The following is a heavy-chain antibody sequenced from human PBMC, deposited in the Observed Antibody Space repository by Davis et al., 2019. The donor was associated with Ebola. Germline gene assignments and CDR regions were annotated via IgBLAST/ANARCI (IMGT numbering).Heavy chain of an antibody. CDR2: INHSGST. V-gene: IGHV4-34*01. CDR1: GGSFSGYY. Sequence: SETLSLTCAVYGGSFSGYYWSWIRQPPGKGLEWIGEINHSGSTNYNPSLKSRVTISVDTSKNQFSLKLSSVTAADTAVYYCARGRVQLGRSYYYYGMDVWGQGTTVTVSS. J-gene: IGHJ6*02. CDR3: ARGRVQLGRSYYYYGMDV. D-gene: IGHD6-6*01.